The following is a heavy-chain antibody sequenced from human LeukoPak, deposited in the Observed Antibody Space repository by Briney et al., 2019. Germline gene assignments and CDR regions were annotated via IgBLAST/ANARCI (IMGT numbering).Heavy chain of an antibody. CDR2: IKEDGSEN. Sequence: GGSLRLSCAASGFTFSTYWMSWVRQAPGKGLEWVANIKEDGSENYAVDSVRGRFTISRDSGKNSLYLHMNNLRVEDTAVYYCARDKIVGAISGSNFDYWGQGTLVTVSS. J-gene: IGHJ4*02. CDR1: GFTFSTYW. V-gene: IGHV3-7*01. D-gene: IGHD1-26*01. CDR3: ARDKIVGAISGSNFDY.